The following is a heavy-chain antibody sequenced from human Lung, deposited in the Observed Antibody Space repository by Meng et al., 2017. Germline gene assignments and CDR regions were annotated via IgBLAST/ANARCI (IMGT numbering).Heavy chain of an antibody. J-gene: IGHJ4*02. Sequence: VKVWGSGRDLIQAGKSLRLSCAASRFTVSGNYMTGVRQAPGKGLEWVSLIYGDGSTLYADSVKGRFTISRDNSKNTVYLQMNSLRVEDTAVYHCAGRVMGAAAYDFWGQGTLVTVSS. CDR2: IYGDGST. D-gene: IGHD6-13*01. CDR1: RFTVSGNY. CDR3: AGRVMGAAAYDF. V-gene: IGHV3-53*01.